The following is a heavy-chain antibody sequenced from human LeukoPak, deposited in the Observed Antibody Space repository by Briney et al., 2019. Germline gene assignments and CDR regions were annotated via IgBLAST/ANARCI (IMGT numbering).Heavy chain of an antibody. J-gene: IGHJ4*02. Sequence: PSETLSLTCTVSGDSISSSSHYWVWIRQPPGKGLEWIGNIYYSGSTYYNPSLNSRVTISIDTSKNQFSLNLSSVTAADTAVYYCARRKSASARTDYWGQGTLVTVSS. V-gene: IGHV4-39*01. D-gene: IGHD3-10*01. CDR2: IYYSGST. CDR3: ARRKSASARTDY. CDR1: GDSISSSSHY.